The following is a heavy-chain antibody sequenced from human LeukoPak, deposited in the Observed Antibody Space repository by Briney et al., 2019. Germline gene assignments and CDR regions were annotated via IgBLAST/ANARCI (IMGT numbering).Heavy chain of an antibody. CDR1: GGSINSHY. CDR3: ARSTGWHAFT. J-gene: IGHJ4*02. CDR2: SFYTGRT. Sequence: PSETLSLTCTVSGGSINSHYWTWIRQPPGKGLEWIGHSFYTGRTNYSPSLKGRVTISVDRSKNQFSLKLSSVTTADTAVYYCARSTGWHAFTWGQGALVTVSS. D-gene: IGHD6-19*01. V-gene: IGHV4-59*11.